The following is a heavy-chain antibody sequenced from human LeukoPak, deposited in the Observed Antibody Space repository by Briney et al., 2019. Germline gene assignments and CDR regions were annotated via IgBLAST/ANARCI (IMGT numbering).Heavy chain of an antibody. J-gene: IGHJ4*02. Sequence: KPSETLSLTCTVSGSSISSGYYGGWIRQSPGKGLEWIASIDHSGNRYYHPSLKSRVTISVDTSKNQFSLKLSSVTAADTAVYYCGRDRPTGYYDYWGQGTLVTVSS. V-gene: IGHV4-38-2*02. CDR1: GSSISSGYY. CDR3: GRDRPTGYYDY. CDR2: IDHSGNR. D-gene: IGHD3-9*01.